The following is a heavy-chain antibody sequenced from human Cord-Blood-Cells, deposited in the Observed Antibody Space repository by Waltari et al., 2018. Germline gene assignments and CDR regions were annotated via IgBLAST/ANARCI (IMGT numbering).Heavy chain of an antibody. CDR2: IYYSGST. D-gene: IGHD4-17*01. CDR1: GGSISSSSYY. CDR3: ARPTTVTTLAGWYFDL. Sequence: QLQLQESGPGLVKPSETLSLTCTVFGGSISSSSYYLVWFRPHPGKGLEWIGSIYYSGSTYYNPSLKSRVTISVDTSKNQFSLKLSSVTAADTAVYYCARPTTVTTLAGWYFDLWGRGTLVTVSS. J-gene: IGHJ2*01. V-gene: IGHV4-39*01.